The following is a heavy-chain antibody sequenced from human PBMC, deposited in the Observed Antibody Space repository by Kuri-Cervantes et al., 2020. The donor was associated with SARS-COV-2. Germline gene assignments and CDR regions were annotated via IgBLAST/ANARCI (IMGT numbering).Heavy chain of an antibody. Sequence: LSLTCAASGFTFSSYWMSWVRQAPGKGLEWVANIKQDGSEKYYVDSVKGRFTISRDNAKNSLYLQMNSLRAEDTAVYYCARDSSPTHSAGPAAIGCWGQGTLVTVSS. CDR3: ARDSSPTHSAGPAAIGC. V-gene: IGHV3-7*01. CDR2: IKQDGSEK. J-gene: IGHJ4*02. D-gene: IGHD2-2*01. CDR1: GFTFSSYW.